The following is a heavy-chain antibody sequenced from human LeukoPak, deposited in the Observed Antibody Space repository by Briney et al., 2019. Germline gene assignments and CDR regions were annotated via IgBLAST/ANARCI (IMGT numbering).Heavy chain of an antibody. CDR1: GYSFTSYW. V-gene: IGHV5-51*01. D-gene: IGHD3-3*01. CDR3: ARLVHYDFWSGLDDY. Sequence: VESLKISCKGSGYSFTSYWIGWVRQMPGKGLEWMGIVYPGDSDTRYSPSFQGQVTISADKSISTAYLQWSSLKASDTAMYYCARLVHYDFWSGLDDYWGQGTLVTVSS. J-gene: IGHJ4*02. CDR2: VYPGDSDT.